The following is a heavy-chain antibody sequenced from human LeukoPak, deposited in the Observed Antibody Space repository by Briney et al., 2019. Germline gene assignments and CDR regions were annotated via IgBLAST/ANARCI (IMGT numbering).Heavy chain of an antibody. CDR1: GFTFSSYW. CDR3: ARDSNGPAF. D-gene: IGHD3-22*01. Sequence: GGSLRLSCAASGFTFSSYWMNWVRQAPGKGLVWVLRIASDGSSTTYADSVKGRFSISRDNAKNTLYLQMNSLRADDTAVYYCARDSNGPAFWGQGTLVTVSS. V-gene: IGHV3-74*01. J-gene: IGHJ4*02. CDR2: IASDGSST.